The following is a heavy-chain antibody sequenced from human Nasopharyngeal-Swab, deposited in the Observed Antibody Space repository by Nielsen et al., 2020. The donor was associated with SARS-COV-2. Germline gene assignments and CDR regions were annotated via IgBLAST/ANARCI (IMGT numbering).Heavy chain of an antibody. J-gene: IGHJ4*02. D-gene: IGHD4-17*01. CDR3: AKDYYGDYDLYC. CDR2: ISGSGGST. V-gene: IGHV3-23*01. Sequence: GESLKISCAGSGFTFSSKWMNWVRQAPGKGLEWVSAISGSGGSTYYADSVKGRFTISRDNSKNTLYLQMNSLRAEDTAVYYCAKDYYGDYDLYCWGQGTLVTVSS. CDR1: GFTFSSKW.